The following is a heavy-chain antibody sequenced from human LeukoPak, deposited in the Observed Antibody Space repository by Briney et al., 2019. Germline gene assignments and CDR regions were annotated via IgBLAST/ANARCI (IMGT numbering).Heavy chain of an antibody. CDR1: GDSISSGAFY. V-gene: IGHV4-30-2*01. CDR3: ARVCSFGYSYGTDYFDY. Sequence: PSETLSLTCAVSGDSISSGAFYWHWIRQARGKGPEWIGNIYRGRTRFNPSLTSRVTISVDTSKNQFSLKLSSVTAADTAVYYCARVCSFGYSYGTDYFDYWGQGTLVTVSS. CDR2: IYRGRT. J-gene: IGHJ4*02. D-gene: IGHD5-18*01.